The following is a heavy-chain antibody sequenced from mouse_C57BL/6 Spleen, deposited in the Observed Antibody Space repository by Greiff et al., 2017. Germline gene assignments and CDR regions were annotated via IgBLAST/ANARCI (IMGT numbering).Heavy chain of an antibody. CDR2: IHPNSGST. J-gene: IGHJ2*01. V-gene: IGHV1-64*01. CDR1: GYTFTSYW. Sequence: QVQLQQPGAELVKPGASVKLSCKASGYTFTSYWMHWVKQRPGQGLEWIGMIHPNSGSTNYNEKFKSKATLTVDKSSSTASMQLSSLTSEDSAVYYCAREADGNPYFDYWGQGTTLTVSS. D-gene: IGHD2-1*01. CDR3: AREADGNPYFDY.